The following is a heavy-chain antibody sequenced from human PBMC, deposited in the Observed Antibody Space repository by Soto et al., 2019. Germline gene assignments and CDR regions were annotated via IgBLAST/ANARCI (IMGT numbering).Heavy chain of an antibody. Sequence: EVQLVESGGGLVQPGGSLRLSCAASGFTFSTYWMSWVRQAPGRGLEWVANIKQDGSEQYYVDSVKGRFTFSRDNAKKSLYVQMNSLRVEDTAMYYSASLYAELSYAFDIWGQGTMVTVSS. CDR3: ASLYAELSYAFDI. D-gene: IGHD3-16*02. V-gene: IGHV3-7*01. CDR2: IKQDGSEQ. CDR1: GFTFSTYW. J-gene: IGHJ3*02.